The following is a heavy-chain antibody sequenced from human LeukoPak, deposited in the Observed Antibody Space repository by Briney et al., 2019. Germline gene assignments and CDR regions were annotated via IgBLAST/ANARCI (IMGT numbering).Heavy chain of an antibody. V-gene: IGHV3-11*04. CDR1: GFTFSDYY. CDR3: ARRGIAVFGSYYYYYMDV. J-gene: IGHJ6*03. CDR2: ISSSGSTI. D-gene: IGHD6-19*01. Sequence: GGSLRLSCAASGFTFSDYYMSWIRQAPGKGLEWVSYISSSGSTIYYADSVKGRFTISRDNAKNSLYLQMNSLRAEDTAVYYCARRGIAVFGSYYYYYMDVWGKGTTVTVSS.